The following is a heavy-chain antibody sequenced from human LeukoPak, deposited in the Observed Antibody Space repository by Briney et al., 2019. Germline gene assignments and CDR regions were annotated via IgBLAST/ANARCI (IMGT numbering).Heavy chain of an antibody. D-gene: IGHD3-22*01. CDR1: GFTIGDYS. V-gene: IGHV3-49*04. CDR3: ARDSSGFNWNWFDP. J-gene: IGHJ5*02. CDR2: IRGKAYGGTT. Sequence: AGGSLRLSCTASGFTIGDYSMSWVRQAPGKGLEWVGFIRGKAYGGTTDYAASVKGRFTISRDDSKTIAYLQMNSLKTEDTAVYYCARDSSGFNWNWFDPWGQGTLVTVSS.